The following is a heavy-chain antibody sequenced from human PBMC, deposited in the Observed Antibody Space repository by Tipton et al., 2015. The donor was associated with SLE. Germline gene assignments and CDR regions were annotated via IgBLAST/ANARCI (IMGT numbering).Heavy chain of an antibody. D-gene: IGHD4/OR15-4a*01. CDR3: VRGAPFEC. J-gene: IGHJ4*02. CDR2: ISGSGGGT. V-gene: IGHV3-23*01. CDR1: GFSFNRYV. Sequence: SLRLSCAASGFSFNRYVMSWVRQAPGKGLEWVSAISGSGGGTYYADSVTTGRFTISRDNAKNTLYLQMNSLRAEDTALYSCVRGAPFECWGQGTPVTVSS.